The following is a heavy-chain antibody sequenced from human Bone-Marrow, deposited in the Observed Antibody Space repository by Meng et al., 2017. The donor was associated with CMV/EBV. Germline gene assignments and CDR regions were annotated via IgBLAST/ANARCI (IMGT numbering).Heavy chain of an antibody. V-gene: IGHV1-2*02. D-gene: IGHD6-19*01. CDR2: INPNSGGT. CDR1: GYTFTSYD. Sequence: ASVKVSCKASGYTFTSYDINWVRQATGQGLEWMGWINPNSGGTNYAQKFQGRVTMTRDTSISTVYMELSRLRSDDTAVYYCSRTHNASGWYYFAYLGQGHLVTVSS. J-gene: IGHJ4*02. CDR3: SRTHNASGWYYFAY.